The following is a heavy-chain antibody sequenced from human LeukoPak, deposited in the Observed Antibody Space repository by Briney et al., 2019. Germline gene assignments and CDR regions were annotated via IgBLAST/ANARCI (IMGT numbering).Heavy chain of an antibody. Sequence: GGSLRHSRAASVFTFSSYSMNWVRQAPGKGLEGVSYISSSSSTIYYADSVKCRFTISRDNAKNSLYLQMNSLRAEDTAVYYCARDGVRWEIYFDYWGQGSLVTVSS. D-gene: IGHD4-23*01. V-gene: IGHV3-48*01. CDR2: ISSSSSTI. CDR1: VFTFSSYS. CDR3: ARDGVRWEIYFDY. J-gene: IGHJ4*02.